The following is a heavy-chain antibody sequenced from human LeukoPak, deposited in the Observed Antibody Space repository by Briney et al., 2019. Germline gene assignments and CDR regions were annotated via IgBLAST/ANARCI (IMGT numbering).Heavy chain of an antibody. J-gene: IGHJ3*02. CDR3: AKNIVGALRGGAFDI. V-gene: IGHV3-23*01. CDR1: GFTFSSYA. D-gene: IGHD1-26*01. CDR2: ISHSGGTT. Sequence: PGGSLRLSCAASGFTFSSYAMSWVRQAPGKGLEWVSAISHSGGTTYYGDSVKGRFTISRDNSKNTLYLQMNSLRAEDTAVYYCAKNIVGALRGGAFDIWGQGTMVTVSS.